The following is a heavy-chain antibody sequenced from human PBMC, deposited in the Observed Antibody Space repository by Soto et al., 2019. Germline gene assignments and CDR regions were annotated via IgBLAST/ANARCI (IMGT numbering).Heavy chain of an antibody. Sequence: GESLKISCKGSGYSFTSYWIGWVRQMPGKGLEWMGIIYPGDSDTRYSPSFQGQVTISADKSISTAYLQWSSLKASDTAMYYCARQGGDGYYYHYYYYGMDVWGRGTTVTVSS. CDR2: IYPGDSDT. CDR1: GYSFTSYW. CDR3: ARQGGDGYYYHYYYYGMDV. V-gene: IGHV5-51*01. D-gene: IGHD5-12*01. J-gene: IGHJ6*02.